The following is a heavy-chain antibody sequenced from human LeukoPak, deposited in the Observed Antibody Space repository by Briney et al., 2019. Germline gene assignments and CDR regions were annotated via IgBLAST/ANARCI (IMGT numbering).Heavy chain of an antibody. CDR2: THYSGSG. J-gene: IGHJ2*01. D-gene: IGHD3-3*01. CDR3: ARAILTASGFVWHFDL. V-gene: IGHV4-31*03. CDR1: GGSISSGSYY. Sequence: SETLSLTCTVPGGSISSGSYYWTWIRQYPGKGLEWIGYTHYSGSGYNNPSLKSRVTISVDTSKSQFSLKLNSVTAADTAVYFCARAILTASGFVWHFDLWGRGTLVTVSS.